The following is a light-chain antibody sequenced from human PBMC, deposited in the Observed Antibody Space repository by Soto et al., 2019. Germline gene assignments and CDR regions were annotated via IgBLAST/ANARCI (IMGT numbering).Light chain of an antibody. J-gene: IGKJ4*01. V-gene: IGKV3-11*01. CDR2: AAS. Sequence: EIVLTQSPATLSVSPGERATLSCRASQSVSSYLAWYQQNPGQAPRLLIYAASNRATGIPARFSGSGSGTEFTLTISSLDSEDFAVYYCQQRSNWLTFGGGTKVEIK. CDR3: QQRSNWLT. CDR1: QSVSSY.